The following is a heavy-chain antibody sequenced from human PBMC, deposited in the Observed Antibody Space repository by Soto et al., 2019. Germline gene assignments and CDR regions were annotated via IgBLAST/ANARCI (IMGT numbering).Heavy chain of an antibody. CDR2: ISSSSSTI. V-gene: IGHV3-48*02. CDR1: GFTFSSYS. D-gene: IGHD6-19*01. CDR3: ARDPNSSGWYYYYYGMDV. Sequence: PGGSLRLSCAASGFTFSSYSMNWVRQAPGKGLEWVSYISSSSSTIYYADSVKGRFTISRDNAKNSLYLQMNSLRDEDTAVYYCARDPNSSGWYYYYYGMDVWGQGTTVTVSS. J-gene: IGHJ6*02.